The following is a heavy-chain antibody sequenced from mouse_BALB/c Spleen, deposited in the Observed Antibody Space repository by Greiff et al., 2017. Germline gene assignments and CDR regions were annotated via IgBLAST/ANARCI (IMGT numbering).Heavy chain of an antibody. Sequence: VQLQQSGTVLARPGASVKMSCKASGYSFTSYWMHWVKQRPGQGLEWIGAIYPGNSDTSYNQKFKGKAKLTAVTSASTAYMELSSLTNEDSAVYYCTREAYYRYDNAMDYWGQGTSVTVSS. CDR2: IYPGNSDT. J-gene: IGHJ4*01. CDR1: GYSFTSYW. D-gene: IGHD2-14*01. CDR3: TREAYYRYDNAMDY. V-gene: IGHV1-5*01.